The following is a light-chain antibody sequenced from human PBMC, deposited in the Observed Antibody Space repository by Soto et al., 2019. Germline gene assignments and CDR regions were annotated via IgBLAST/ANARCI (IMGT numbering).Light chain of an antibody. CDR3: QSFTNPLTL. V-gene: IGLV1-40*01. CDR2: GNS. Sequence: QSALTQPASVSGAPGQTITISCSGSSSNIGANFDVHWYQQLPGTAPKLLIYGNSNRPSGVPDRFSGFKSGTSASLVITGLQADDEGDYYCQSFTNPLTLFGGGTKLTVL. CDR1: SSNIGANFD. J-gene: IGLJ2*01.